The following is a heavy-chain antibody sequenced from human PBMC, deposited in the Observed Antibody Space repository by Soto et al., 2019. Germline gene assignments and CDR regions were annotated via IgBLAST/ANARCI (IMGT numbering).Heavy chain of an antibody. CDR3: AREMWTRSGPQNFFDY. Sequence: GASVKVSCKASGYSFTTYGFCWVRQVPGQGLEWMGYISPSSGYTTYAPNLQDRVIMTTDSSTTTVYMGLRSLRSDDTAVYYCAREMWTRSGPQNFFDYWGRGALVTVSS. CDR1: GYSFTTYG. CDR2: ISPSSGYT. J-gene: IGHJ4*02. V-gene: IGHV1-18*01. D-gene: IGHD6-25*01.